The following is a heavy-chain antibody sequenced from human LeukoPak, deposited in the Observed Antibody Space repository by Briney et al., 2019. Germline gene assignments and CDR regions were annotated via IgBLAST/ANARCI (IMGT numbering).Heavy chain of an antibody. CDR2: INPNSGGT. CDR3: ARDPIAVAGTGFDY. Sequence: ASVKVSCKASGYTFTGYYMHWVRRAPGQGLEWMGWINPNSGGTNYAQKFQGRVTMTRDTSISTAYMELSRLRSDDTAVYYCARDPIAVAGTGFDYWGQGTLVTVSS. V-gene: IGHV1-2*02. CDR1: GYTFTGYY. D-gene: IGHD6-19*01. J-gene: IGHJ4*02.